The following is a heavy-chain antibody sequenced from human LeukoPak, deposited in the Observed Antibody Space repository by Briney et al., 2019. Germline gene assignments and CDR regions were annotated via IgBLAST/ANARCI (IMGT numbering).Heavy chain of an antibody. D-gene: IGHD3-16*01. CDR1: GFTFSSFS. CDR3: ARIRSWGYFDY. CDR2: IKEDGGEQ. J-gene: IGHJ4*02. Sequence: TGGSLRLSCAASGFTFSSFSMTWVRQAPGKGPEWVARIKEDGGEQKYVDSVKGRFTISRDNAKNSLYLQMNSLRAEDTAMYYCARIRSWGYFDYWGQGALVTVSS. V-gene: IGHV3-7*01.